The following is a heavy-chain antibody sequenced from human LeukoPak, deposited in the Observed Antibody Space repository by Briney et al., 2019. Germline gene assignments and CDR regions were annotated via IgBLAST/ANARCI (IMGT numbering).Heavy chain of an antibody. D-gene: IGHD1-26*01. CDR1: GFPFSTYA. Sequence: AGGSLRLSCVASGFPFSTYAMHWVRQAPGKGLEYVSAISAYGGTTRYVDSVKGRFTISRDNSKNTLYLQMGSLRAEDMAVYYCGRRSTISGHLDFWGQGALVTVFS. CDR2: ISAYGGTT. CDR3: GRRSTISGHLDF. V-gene: IGHV3-64*02. J-gene: IGHJ4*02.